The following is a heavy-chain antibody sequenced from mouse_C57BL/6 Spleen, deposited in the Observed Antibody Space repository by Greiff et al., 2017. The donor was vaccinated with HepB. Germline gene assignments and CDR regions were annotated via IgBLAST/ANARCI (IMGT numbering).Heavy chain of an antibody. Sequence: QVQLQQSGAEPAKPGASVKLSCKASGYTFTSYWMHWVNQRPGQGLEWIGYINPSSGYTKYNQKFKDKATLTADKSASTAYMQLSSLTYEDSAVYYCARGVGSSGPWFAYWGQGTLVTVSA. V-gene: IGHV1-7*01. CDR2: INPSSGYT. D-gene: IGHD3-2*02. J-gene: IGHJ3*01. CDR3: ARGVGSSGPWFAY. CDR1: GYTFTSYW.